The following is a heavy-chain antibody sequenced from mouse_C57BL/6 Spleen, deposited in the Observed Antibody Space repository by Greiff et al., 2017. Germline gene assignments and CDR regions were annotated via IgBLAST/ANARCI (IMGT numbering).Heavy chain of an antibody. J-gene: IGHJ1*03. CDR2: ITPNYGTT. Sequence: LVESGPELVKPGASVKISCKASGYSFTDYNMNWVKQSNGKSLEWIGVITPNYGTTSYNQKFKGKATLTVDQSSSTAYMQLNSLTSEDSAVYYCARAYYSNYWYFDVWGTGTTVTVSS. CDR3: ARAYYSNYWYFDV. V-gene: IGHV1-39*01. CDR1: GYSFTDYN. D-gene: IGHD2-5*01.